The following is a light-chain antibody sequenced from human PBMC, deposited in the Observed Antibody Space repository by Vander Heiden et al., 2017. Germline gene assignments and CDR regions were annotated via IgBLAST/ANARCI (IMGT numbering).Light chain of an antibody. Sequence: TLTHSPAIIAATPGDKVHITCKASQDIDDDMNWYQQKPGEAAIFIIQEGTTRGPGIPTRSSGSGGGTDVTLTNNNRESEDAADDFCLQQDKFPRDTFGHGTKLEI. CDR3: LQQDKFPRDT. J-gene: IGKJ2*01. CDR1: QDIDDD. CDR2: EGT. V-gene: IGKV5-2*01.